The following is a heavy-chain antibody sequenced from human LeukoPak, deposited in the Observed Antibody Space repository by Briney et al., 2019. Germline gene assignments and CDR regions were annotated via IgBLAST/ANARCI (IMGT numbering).Heavy chain of an antibody. CDR2: ISGSGGST. Sequence: AGGSLRLSCAASGFTFSGYAWSWVRQPPGKGLEWVSAISGSGGSTYNADSMKGRSTISRDNSKTTLYLQMNSLRAEDTAVYYCAKDDIVVVPAAIPFDYWGQGTLVTVSS. CDR3: AKDDIVVVPAAIPFDY. D-gene: IGHD2-2*02. CDR1: GFTFSGYA. V-gene: IGHV3-23*01. J-gene: IGHJ4*02.